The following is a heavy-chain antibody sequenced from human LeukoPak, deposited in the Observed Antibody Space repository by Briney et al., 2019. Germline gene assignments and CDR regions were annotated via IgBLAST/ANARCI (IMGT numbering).Heavy chain of an antibody. D-gene: IGHD3-10*01. Sequence: GGSLRLSCAASGFTVSDNYMSWVRQAPGKGLEWVSVIYSDGSTYYADSVKGRFAISRDSSKNTLHLQVNSLRAEDTAVYYCALTMVHLGRLDYYFHYWGRGTLVTVSS. CDR1: GFTVSDNY. CDR3: ALTMVHLGRLDYYFHY. CDR2: IYSDGST. V-gene: IGHV3-53*01. J-gene: IGHJ4*02.